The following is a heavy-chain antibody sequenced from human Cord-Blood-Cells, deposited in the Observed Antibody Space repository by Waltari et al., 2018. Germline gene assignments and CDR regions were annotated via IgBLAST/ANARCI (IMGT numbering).Heavy chain of an antibody. J-gene: IGHJ4*02. CDR1: GLSFGSYV. CDR2: IWYDGSNK. CDR3: ARDYYGSGSHFDY. V-gene: IGHV3-33*01. Sequence: QVQLVESGGGVVQPGGSLRLACAGSGLSFGSYVLQWVRAAPGKGLEWVAVIWYDGSNKYYADSVKGRFTISRDNSKNTLYLQMNSLRAEDTAVYYCARDYYGSGSHFDYWGQGTLVTVSS. D-gene: IGHD3-10*01.